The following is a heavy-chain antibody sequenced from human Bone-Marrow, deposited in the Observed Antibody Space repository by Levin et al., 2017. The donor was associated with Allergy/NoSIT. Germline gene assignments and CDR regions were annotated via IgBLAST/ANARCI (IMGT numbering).Heavy chain of an antibody. CDR2: ISSIGGST. CDR1: GFTINTFG. J-gene: IGHJ4*02. CDR3: ARDYYGDYFFDF. V-gene: IGHV3-23*01. Sequence: GESLKISCEASGFTINTFGMNWVRQAPGKGLEWVSTISSIGGSTYYADSVKGRFTISRDKSKNTLYLQMNNLRVGDTAIYYCARDYYGDYFFDFWGQGTLVTVSS. D-gene: IGHD4-17*01.